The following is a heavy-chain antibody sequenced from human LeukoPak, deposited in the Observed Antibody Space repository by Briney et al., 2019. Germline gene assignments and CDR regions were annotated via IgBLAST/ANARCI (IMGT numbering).Heavy chain of an antibody. Sequence: SQTLSLTCTVSGGSISSGDYYWSWIRQPPGKGLEWIGRIYSSGSTHYNPSLKSRVTMSVDTSKNQFSLKVKSVTAADTAVYYCARCDDSRGYQLDYWGQGTLVTVSS. CDR2: IYSSGST. D-gene: IGHD3-22*01. J-gene: IGHJ4*02. CDR3: ARCDDSRGYQLDY. CDR1: GGSISSGDYY. V-gene: IGHV4-61*02.